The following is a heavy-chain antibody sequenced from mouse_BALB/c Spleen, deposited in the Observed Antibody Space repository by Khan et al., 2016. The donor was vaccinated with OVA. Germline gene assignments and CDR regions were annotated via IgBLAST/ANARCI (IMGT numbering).Heavy chain of an antibody. CDR1: GYTFTSYT. V-gene: IGHV1-4*01. CDR2: INPSNGYT. CDR3: VRDGAYHRNDGWFAY. D-gene: IGHD2-14*01. J-gene: IGHJ3*01. Sequence: QVQLQQSGAELARPGASVMMSCKASGYTFTSYTIHWIKKRLGQGLEWIGYINPSNGYTNYNQKFKDKATLTTDKSSTTAYLYTSSLTSDDSAVYNCVRDGAYHRNDGWFAYWGQGTLVTVSA.